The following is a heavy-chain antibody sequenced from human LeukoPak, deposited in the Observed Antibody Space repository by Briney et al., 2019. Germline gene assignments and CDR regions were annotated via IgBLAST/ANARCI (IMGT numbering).Heavy chain of an antibody. Sequence: GGSLRLPCAASGFSFTIYGIHWVRQAPGKGLEWVAFIYFDGSYQYYADSVKGRFTISRDNSKNTLYLQMNSLRAEDTAVYYCAKDQVGSVDYWGQGTLVTVSS. D-gene: IGHD3-10*01. CDR2: IYFDGSYQ. CDR1: GFSFTIYG. V-gene: IGHV3-30*02. CDR3: AKDQVGSVDY. J-gene: IGHJ4*02.